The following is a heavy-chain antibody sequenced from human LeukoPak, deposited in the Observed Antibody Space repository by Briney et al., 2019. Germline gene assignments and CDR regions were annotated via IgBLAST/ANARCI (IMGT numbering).Heavy chain of an antibody. V-gene: IGHV3-23*01. D-gene: IGHD3-3*01. CDR2: IIRGGST. CDR3: AKNFWSDKYYYYYMDV. J-gene: IGHJ6*03. CDR1: GFSFSSYA. Sequence: PGGSLRLSCAASGFSFSSYAMSWVRQAPGKGLELVSGIIRGGSTYYADSAKGRFTISRDNSKNTLYLQMNSLRAEDTAVYYCAKNFWSDKYYYYYMDVWGKGTTVTVSS.